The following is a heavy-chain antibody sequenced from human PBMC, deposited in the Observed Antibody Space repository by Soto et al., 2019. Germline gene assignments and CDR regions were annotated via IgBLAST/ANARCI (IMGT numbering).Heavy chain of an antibody. CDR3: ARVRRSSGYYYGY. J-gene: IGHJ4*02. CDR1: EGTFTSCA. CDR2: INPSCGTT. V-gene: IGHV1-46*01. Sequence: AAGKGSCRASEGTFTSCAISWVRQAPGQGLEWMGIINPSCGTTNYAQKFQGRVTMTRDTSTSTVYMELSSLRSEDTAVYYCARVRRSSGYYYGYWGQGTPVTVSS. D-gene: IGHD3-22*01.